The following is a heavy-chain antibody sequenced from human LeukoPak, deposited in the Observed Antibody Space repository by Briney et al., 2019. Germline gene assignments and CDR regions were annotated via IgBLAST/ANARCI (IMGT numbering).Heavy chain of an antibody. CDR1: GFTFSSYS. V-gene: IGHV3-21*01. J-gene: IGHJ5*02. CDR3: ARGDVYSSSSERGFDP. Sequence: PGGSLRLSCAASGFTFSSYSMNWVRQAPGKGLEWVSSISSSSSYIYYADSVKGRFTISRDNAKNSLYLQMNSLRAEDTAVYYCARGDVYSSSSERGFDPWGQGTLVTVSS. CDR2: ISSSSSYI. D-gene: IGHD6-6*01.